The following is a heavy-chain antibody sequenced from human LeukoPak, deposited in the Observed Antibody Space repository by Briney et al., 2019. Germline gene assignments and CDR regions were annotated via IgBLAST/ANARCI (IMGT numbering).Heavy chain of an antibody. CDR3: ARYVPVRTGTTRASFDY. Sequence: PSETLSLTCAVYGGSFSDYDWSWIRQPPGKGLEWIGEINQSGSTNCDPSLKSRVSMSIDTSKSQFSLNLRSVTAADTAVYYCARYVPVRTGTTRASFDYWGQGTLVIVSS. D-gene: IGHD1-1*01. CDR1: GGSFSDYD. CDR2: INQSGST. J-gene: IGHJ4*02. V-gene: IGHV4-34*01.